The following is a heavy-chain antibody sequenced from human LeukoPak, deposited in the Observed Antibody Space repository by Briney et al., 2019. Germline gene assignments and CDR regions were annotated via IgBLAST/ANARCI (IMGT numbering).Heavy chain of an antibody. D-gene: IGHD3-3*01. CDR1: GGTFSNYA. CDR3: ARPRTYYDFWRGYPPFDY. J-gene: IGHJ4*02. V-gene: IGHV1-69*01. CDR2: IITNYGTT. Sequence: GSSVKVSCKASGGTFSNYAISWVRQAPGQGLERMGGIITNYGTTNYAQKYQGRVTITADESTTTVYMELSSLRSEDTAVYYCARPRTYYDFWRGYPPFDYWGQGTLVTVSS.